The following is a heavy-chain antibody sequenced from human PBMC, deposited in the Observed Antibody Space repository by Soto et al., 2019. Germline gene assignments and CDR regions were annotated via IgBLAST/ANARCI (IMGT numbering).Heavy chain of an antibody. CDR2: IIPIFGTA. CDR1: GGTFSSYA. V-gene: IGHV1-69*13. Sequence: ASVKVSCKASGGTFSSYAVSWVRQAPGQGLEWMGGIIPIFGTANYAQKFQGRVTITADESTSTAYMELSSLRSEDTAVYYCARVGPHSGSYWFFDYWGQGTLVTVSS. J-gene: IGHJ4*02. D-gene: IGHD1-26*01. CDR3: ARVGPHSGSYWFFDY.